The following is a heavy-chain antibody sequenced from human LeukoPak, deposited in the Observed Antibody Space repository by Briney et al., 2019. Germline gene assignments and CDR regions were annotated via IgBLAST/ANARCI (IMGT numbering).Heavy chain of an antibody. Sequence: GGSLRLSCAASGFSISHYYMTWVRQTPGKGLDWVSVIYTGGRTNYGDSVKGRFTISRDNSKNTLYLQMNSLRADDTAIYYCARGQAYCGADCYSDWGQGTLVTVSS. V-gene: IGHV3-66*01. J-gene: IGHJ4*02. D-gene: IGHD2-21*02. CDR2: IYTGGRT. CDR3: ARGQAYCGADCYSD. CDR1: GFSISHYY.